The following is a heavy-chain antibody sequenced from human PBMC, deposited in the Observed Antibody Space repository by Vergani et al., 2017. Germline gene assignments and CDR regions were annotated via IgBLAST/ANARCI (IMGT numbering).Heavy chain of an antibody. J-gene: IGHJ5*02. Sequence: EVQLLESGGGLVQPGGSPRLSCAASGFTFSSYAMSWVRQAPGKGLEWVSAISGSGGSTYYADSVKGRFTISRDNSKNTLYLQMNSLRAEDTAVYYCAKDSRGSSWYGWFDPWGQGTLVTVSS. CDR1: GFTFSSYA. CDR3: AKDSRGSSWYGWFDP. CDR2: ISGSGGST. D-gene: IGHD6-13*01. V-gene: IGHV3-23*01.